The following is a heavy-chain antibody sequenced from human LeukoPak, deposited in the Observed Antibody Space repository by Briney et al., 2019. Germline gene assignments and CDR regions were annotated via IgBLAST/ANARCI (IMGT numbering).Heavy chain of an antibody. CDR1: GFTFSSYA. CDR2: ISGSGGST. V-gene: IGHV3-23*01. CDR3: AKASEAVVVVAAITPVFDY. D-gene: IGHD2-15*01. J-gene: IGHJ4*02. Sequence: GGSLILSCAASGFTFSSYAMSRVRQAPGKGLEWVSPISGSGGSTYYADSVKGRFTISRDNSKNTLYLQMNSLRAEDTAVYYCAKASEAVVVVAAITPVFDYWGQGTLVTVSS.